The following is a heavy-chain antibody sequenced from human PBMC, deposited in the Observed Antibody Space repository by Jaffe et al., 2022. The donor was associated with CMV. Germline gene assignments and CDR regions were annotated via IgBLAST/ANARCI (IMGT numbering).Heavy chain of an antibody. CDR1: GFNFTTSE. CDR3: ARHSTTSFYMDV. Sequence: EVRLVESGGGFVHPGGSLRLSCAASGFNFTTSEVHWVRQAPGKGLEWVSYIHSTGHSIYYAESVKGRFTISRDNAKKSLYLQMDSLRVEDTAVYYCARHSTTSFYMDVWGSGTTVTVSS. D-gene: IGHD1-7*01. CDR2: IHSTGHSI. V-gene: IGHV3-48*03. J-gene: IGHJ6*04.